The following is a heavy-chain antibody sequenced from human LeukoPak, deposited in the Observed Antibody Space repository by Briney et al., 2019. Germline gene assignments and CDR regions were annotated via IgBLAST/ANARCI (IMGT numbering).Heavy chain of an antibody. V-gene: IGHV4-59*01. Sequence: SETLSLTCTVSGGSISSYYWSWIRQPPGKGLEWIGYIYYSGSTNYNPSLKSRVTISVDMSKNQFSLKLSSVTAADTAVYYCAREGPLLRYLEGWGQGTLVTVSS. CDR2: IYYSGST. D-gene: IGHD3-9*01. J-gene: IGHJ4*02. CDR1: GGSISSYY. CDR3: AREGPLLRYLEG.